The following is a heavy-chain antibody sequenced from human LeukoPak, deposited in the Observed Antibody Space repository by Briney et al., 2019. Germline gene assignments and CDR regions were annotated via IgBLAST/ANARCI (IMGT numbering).Heavy chain of an antibody. CDR1: GFTFSSYW. D-gene: IGHD2-21*01. CDR3: ARDCCSLDY. Sequence: GGSLRLSCAASGFTFSSYWTSWVRQAPGKGLEWVANIKQDGSEKYYVDSVKGRFTISRDNAKNSLYLQMNSLRAEDTAVYYCARDCCSLDYWGQGTLATVSS. CDR2: IKQDGSEK. V-gene: IGHV3-7*01. J-gene: IGHJ4*02.